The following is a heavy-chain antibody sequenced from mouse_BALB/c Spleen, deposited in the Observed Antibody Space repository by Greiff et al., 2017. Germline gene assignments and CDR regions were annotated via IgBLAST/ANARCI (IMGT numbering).Heavy chain of an antibody. CDR1: GYTFTSYW. V-gene: IGHV1-7*01. J-gene: IGHJ3*01. CDR2: INPSTGYT. Sequence: VQLQQSGAELAKPGASVKMSCKASGYTFTSYWMHWVKQRPGQGLEWIGYINPSTGYTEYNQKFKDKATLTADKSSSTAYMQLSSLTSEDSAVYYCARRERVYYGLGFAYWGQGTLVTVSA. CDR3: ARRERVYYGLGFAY. D-gene: IGHD2-1*01.